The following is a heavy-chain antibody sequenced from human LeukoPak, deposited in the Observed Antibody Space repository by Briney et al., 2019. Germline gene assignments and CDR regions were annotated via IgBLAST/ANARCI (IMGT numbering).Heavy chain of an antibody. Sequence: SETLSLTCTVSGGFISTSTHYWGWIRQPPGKGPEWIGSIYYSGSTYYNPSLKSRVTISVDTSKNHFSLNLTSVTAADRDVYYCARHRGYYGSGSKVDLWGQGSLVGVSS. CDR3: ARHRGYYGSGSKVDL. V-gene: IGHV4-39*01. CDR1: GGFISTSTHY. CDR2: IYYSGST. D-gene: IGHD3-10*01. J-gene: IGHJ4*02.